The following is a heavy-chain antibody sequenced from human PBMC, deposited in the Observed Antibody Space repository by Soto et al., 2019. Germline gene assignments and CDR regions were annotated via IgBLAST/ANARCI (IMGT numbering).Heavy chain of an antibody. CDR1: GFTVSSNY. D-gene: IGHD3-3*01. V-gene: IGHV3-66*01. CDR3: ARGPLHDFCRGDDAFDI. CDR2: IYSGGST. J-gene: IGHJ3*02. Sequence: EVQLVESGGGLVQPGGSLRLSCAASGFTVSSNYMSWVRQAPGKGLEWVSIIYSGGSTYYADSVKGRFTISRDNSNNALYLQMNSLRAEDTAVYYCARGPLHDFCRGDDAFDIWGQGTMVTVSS.